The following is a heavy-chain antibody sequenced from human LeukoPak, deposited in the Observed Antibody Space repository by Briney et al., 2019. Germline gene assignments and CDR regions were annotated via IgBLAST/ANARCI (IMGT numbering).Heavy chain of an antibody. Sequence: ASVKVSCKASGYTFTGYYMHWVRQAPGQGLEWMGWINPNSGGTNYAQKFQGRVTMTRDTSISTAYMELSRLRSDDTAVYYCARGSTPYYYDSSGYLHDYWGQGTLVTVSS. D-gene: IGHD3-22*01. CDR3: ARGSTPYYYDSSGYLHDY. V-gene: IGHV1-2*02. J-gene: IGHJ4*02. CDR2: INPNSGGT. CDR1: GYTFTGYY.